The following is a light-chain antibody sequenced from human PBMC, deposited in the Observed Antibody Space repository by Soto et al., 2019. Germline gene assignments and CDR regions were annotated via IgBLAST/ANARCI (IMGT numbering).Light chain of an antibody. J-gene: IGKJ1*01. CDR3: QQYNTYSET. Sequence: DIPMTQSPSTLSASVGDRVTISCRASQSISSWLAWYQQKPGKAPKLLIFDASTLESGVPSRFSGSGSGTDFALSISSLQPDDFATYYCQQYNTYSETFGQGTKVEFK. V-gene: IGKV1-5*01. CDR2: DAS. CDR1: QSISSW.